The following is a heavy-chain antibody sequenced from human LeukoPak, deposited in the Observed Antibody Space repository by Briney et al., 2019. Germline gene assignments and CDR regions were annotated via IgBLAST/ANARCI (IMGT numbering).Heavy chain of an antibody. Sequence: ASVKDSCKASGYTFTSYGISWVRQAPGQGLEWMGWISAYNGNTNYAQKLQGRVTLTTDTSTSTAYMDLRSLRSDDTAVYYCARDPDSGSPDALDIWGEGRMVSVSS. CDR1: GYTFTSYG. J-gene: IGHJ3*02. CDR3: ARDPDSGSPDALDI. D-gene: IGHD1-26*01. CDR2: ISAYNGNT. V-gene: IGHV1-18*01.